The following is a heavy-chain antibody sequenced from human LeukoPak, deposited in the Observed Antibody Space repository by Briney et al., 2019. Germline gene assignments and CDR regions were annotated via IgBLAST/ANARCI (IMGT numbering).Heavy chain of an antibody. V-gene: IGHV1-69*04. D-gene: IGHD6-6*01. CDR2: IIPILGIA. J-gene: IGHJ4*02. CDR1: GYTFTSYG. Sequence: GASVKVSCKASGYTFTSYGISWVRQAPGQGLEWMGRIIPILGIANYAQKFQGRVTITADKSTSTAYMELSSLRSEDTAVYYCARAPYPSMWNPGPFPYDYWGQGTLVTVSS. CDR3: ARAPYPSMWNPGPFPYDY.